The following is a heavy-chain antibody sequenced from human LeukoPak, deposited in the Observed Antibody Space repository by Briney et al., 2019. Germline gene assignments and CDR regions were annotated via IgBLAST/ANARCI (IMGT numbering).Heavy chain of an antibody. D-gene: IGHD3-22*01. Sequence: SVKVSCKASGGTFSSYAISWVRQAPGQGLEWMGGIVPIFGTANYAQKFQGRVTITADESTSTAYMELSSLRSEDTAVYYCARDRIDYDYDSSGYYDYWGQGTLVTVSS. CDR1: GGTFSSYA. J-gene: IGHJ4*02. V-gene: IGHV1-69*13. CDR3: ARDRIDYDYDSSGYYDY. CDR2: IVPIFGTA.